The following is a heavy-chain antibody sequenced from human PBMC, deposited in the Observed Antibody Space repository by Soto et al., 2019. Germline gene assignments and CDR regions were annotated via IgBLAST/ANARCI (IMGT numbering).Heavy chain of an antibody. CDR2: IIPSRGIT. CDR1: GGTFSSYT. J-gene: IGHJ6*02. V-gene: IGHV1-46*01. Sequence: GASVKVSCKASGGTFSSYTISWVRQAPGQGLEWMGRIIPSRGITSYAQKFQGRVTMTRDTSTSTVYMELSSLRSEDTAVYYCARDTYYDILTGYYTHYYYYGMDVWGQGTTVTVSS. CDR3: ARDTYYDILTGYYTHYYYYGMDV. D-gene: IGHD3-9*01.